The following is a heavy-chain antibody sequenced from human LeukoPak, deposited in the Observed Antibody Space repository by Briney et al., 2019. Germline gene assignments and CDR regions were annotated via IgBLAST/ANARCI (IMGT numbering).Heavy chain of an antibody. Sequence: GGSLRLSCAASGFTFSSYAMSWVRQAPGKGLEWVSAISGSGGSTYYVDSVKGRFTISRDNSKNTLYLQMNSLRAEDTAVYYCAKAPVTTCSGAYCYPFDYWSQGTLVTVSS. CDR3: AKAPVTTCSGAYCYPFDY. CDR1: GFTFSSYA. D-gene: IGHD2-15*01. V-gene: IGHV3-23*01. CDR2: ISGSGGST. J-gene: IGHJ4*02.